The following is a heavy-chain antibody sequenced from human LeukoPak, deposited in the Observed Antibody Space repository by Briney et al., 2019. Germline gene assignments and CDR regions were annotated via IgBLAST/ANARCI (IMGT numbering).Heavy chain of an antibody. V-gene: IGHV3-7*01. D-gene: IGHD2-15*01. CDR1: GFTFSSYW. CDR3: AKHGTRYCSGGSCLYY. Sequence: GGSLRLSCAASGFTFSSYWMSWVRQAPGKGLERVANIKQDGSEKYYVDSVKGRFTISRDNAKNSLYLQMNSLRAEDTAVYYCAKHGTRYCSGGSCLYYWGQGTLVTVSS. J-gene: IGHJ4*02. CDR2: IKQDGSEK.